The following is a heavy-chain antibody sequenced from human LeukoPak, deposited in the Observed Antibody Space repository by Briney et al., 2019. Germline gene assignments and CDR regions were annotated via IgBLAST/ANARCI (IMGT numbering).Heavy chain of an antibody. CDR1: GGSISSHY. CDR2: IYYSGTT. D-gene: IGHD6-6*01. CDR3: ARQADDSSSSLVYFDY. V-gene: IGHV4-59*08. J-gene: IGHJ4*02. Sequence: SSETLSLTCAVSGGSISSHYWSWLRQPPGKGLEWIGFIYYSGTTKYNPSLKSRVTISADTSKNQFSLKLSSVTAADTAVYYCARQADDSSSSLVYFDYWGQGTLVTVSS.